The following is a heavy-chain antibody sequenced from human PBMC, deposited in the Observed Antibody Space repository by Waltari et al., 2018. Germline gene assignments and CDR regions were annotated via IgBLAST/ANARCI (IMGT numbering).Heavy chain of an antibody. CDR1: EFTFISHG. J-gene: IGHJ4*02. V-gene: IGHV3-30*18. CDR3: AKDGSRSSYYFDY. D-gene: IGHD6-6*01. CDR2: ISYDGSNK. Sequence: QVQLVESGGGVVQPGRSLRLSCAASEFTFISHGMHWVRQAPGTGLEWVAVISYDGSNKYYADSVKGRFTISRDNSKNTLYLEMNSVKTEDMAVYYCAKDGSRSSYYFDYWGQGTLVTVSS.